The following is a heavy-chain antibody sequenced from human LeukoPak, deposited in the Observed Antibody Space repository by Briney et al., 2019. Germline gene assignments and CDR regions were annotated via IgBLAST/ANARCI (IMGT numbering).Heavy chain of an antibody. V-gene: IGHV3-49*04. CDR3: TRGGSGITMIVVVTFDY. CDR2: IRSKAYGGAT. Sequence: GGSLRLSCTASGFTFGDYAMSWVRQAPGKGLEWVGFIRSKAYGGATEYAASVKGRFTISRDDSKSIAYLQMNSLKTEDTAVYYCTRGGSGITMIVVVTFDYWGQGTLVTVSS. CDR1: GFTFGDYA. D-gene: IGHD3-22*01. J-gene: IGHJ4*02.